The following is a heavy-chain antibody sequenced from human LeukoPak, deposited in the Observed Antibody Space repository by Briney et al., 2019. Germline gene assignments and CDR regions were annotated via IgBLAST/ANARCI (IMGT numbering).Heavy chain of an antibody. CDR3: ARNNYYDSSGDPLDFDY. V-gene: IGHV3-30-3*02. Sequence: PGGSLRLSCAASGFTFSSYAMHWVRQAPGKGLEWVAVISYDGSNKYYADSVKGRFTISRDNSKNTLYLQMNSLRAEDTAMYYCARNNYYDSSGDPLDFDYWGRGTQVTVSS. J-gene: IGHJ4*02. CDR2: ISYDGSNK. CDR1: GFTFSSYA. D-gene: IGHD3-22*01.